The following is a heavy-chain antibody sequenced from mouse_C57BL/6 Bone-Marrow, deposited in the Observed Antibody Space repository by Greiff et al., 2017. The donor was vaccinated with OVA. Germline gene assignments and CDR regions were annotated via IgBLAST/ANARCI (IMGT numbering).Heavy chain of an antibody. CDR1: GYTFTTYP. D-gene: IGHD2-4*01. J-gene: IGHJ4*01. CDR2: FHPYNDDT. Sequence: QVQLQQSGAELVKPGASVKMSCKASGYTFTTYPIESMKQNHGKSLEWIGNFHPYNDDTKYNEKFKGKATLTVEKSSSTVYLELSRLTSDDSAVYYGARGGLRRGDGYARDYWGQGTSVTVSS. CDR3: ARGGLRRGDGYARDY. V-gene: IGHV1-47*01.